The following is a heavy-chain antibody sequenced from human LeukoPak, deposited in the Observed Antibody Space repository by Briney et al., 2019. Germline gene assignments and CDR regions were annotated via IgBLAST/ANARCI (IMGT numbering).Heavy chain of an antibody. CDR1: GGSISSGGYY. CDR2: IYYSGST. J-gene: IGHJ4*02. Sequence: SQTLSLTCTVSGGSISSGGYYWSWIRQHPRKGLEWIGYIYYSGSTYYNPSLKSRVTISVDTSKNQFSLKLSSVTAADTAVYYCARRKRHSSSSFDYWGQGTLVTVSS. CDR3: ARRKRHSSSSFDY. D-gene: IGHD6-13*01. V-gene: IGHV4-31*03.